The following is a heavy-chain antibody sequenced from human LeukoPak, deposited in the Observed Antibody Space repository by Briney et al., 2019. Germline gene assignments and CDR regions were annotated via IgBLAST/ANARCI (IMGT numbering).Heavy chain of an antibody. CDR3: ARTGGYYDSSGAFDP. V-gene: IGHV4-34*01. CDR2: INHSGST. J-gene: IGHJ5*02. Sequence: SETLSLTCAVYGGSFSDYNWSWIRQPPGKGLEWIGEINHSGSTNYNPSLKSRVTISVDTSKNQFSLKLSSVTAADTAVYYCARTGGYYDSSGAFDPWGQGTLVTVSS. D-gene: IGHD3-22*01. CDR1: GGSFSDYN.